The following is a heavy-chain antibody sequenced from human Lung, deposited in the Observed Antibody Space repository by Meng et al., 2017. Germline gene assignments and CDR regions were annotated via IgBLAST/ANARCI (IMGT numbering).Heavy chain of an antibody. CDR1: DYTFTGYG. J-gene: IGHJ4*02. Sequence: QVQPVQSGPEVRKPGASLKASCKAADYTFTGYGVSWVRQAPGQGLEWMVWLGAHEGDTSHAPKFQGRVTVSADRPTATAYMELRSLRSDDTAVYYCARGTPGRSYSDYWGQGTLVTVSS. V-gene: IGHV1-18*01. CDR2: LGAHEGDT. CDR3: ARGTPGRSYSDY. D-gene: IGHD3-10*01.